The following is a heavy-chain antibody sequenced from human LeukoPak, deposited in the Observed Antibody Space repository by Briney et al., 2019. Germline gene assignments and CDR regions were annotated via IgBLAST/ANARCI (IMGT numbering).Heavy chain of an antibody. CDR2: MNPNNGNT. D-gene: IGHD6-6*01. J-gene: IGHJ4*02. CDR3: AREVDSSSGYFDY. V-gene: IGHV1-8*01. Sequence: GASVKVSCKASGFTFTSYDINWVRQASGQGLEWMGWMNPNNGNTGYAQKFQGRVTMTRDTSISTAYMELRDLRSEDTAVYYCAREVDSSSGYFDYWGQGTLVTVSS. CDR1: GFTFTSYD.